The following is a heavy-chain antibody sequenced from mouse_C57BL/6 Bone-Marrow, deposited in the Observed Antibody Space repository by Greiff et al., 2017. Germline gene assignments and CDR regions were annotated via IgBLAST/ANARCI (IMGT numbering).Heavy chain of an antibody. CDR2: IYPRSGNT. V-gene: IGHV1-81*01. Sequence: VQLQESGAELARPGASVKLSCKASGYTFTSYGISWVKQRPGQGLEWIGEIYPRSGNTYYNEKFKGKATLTADKSSSTAYMELRSLTSEDSAVYFCARPAVYYGSREGYFDVWGTGTTVTVSS. J-gene: IGHJ1*03. D-gene: IGHD1-1*01. CDR1: GYTFTSYG. CDR3: ARPAVYYGSREGYFDV.